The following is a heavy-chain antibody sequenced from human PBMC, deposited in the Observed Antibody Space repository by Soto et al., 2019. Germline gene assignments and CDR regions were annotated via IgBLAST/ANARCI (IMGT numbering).Heavy chain of an antibody. D-gene: IGHD1-26*01. J-gene: IGHJ4*02. Sequence: QVQLQESGPGVVKPSGTLSLTCAVSGGSVSSDYWWSWVRLPPGKGLEWIGEIYHSGRTNYSPSLKSRVTISLDKSKNQLSLILISVTAADTAVYYCARDRPSYGRNFDYWGQGTLVTVSS. CDR3: ARDRPSYGRNFDY. CDR2: IYHSGRT. V-gene: IGHV4-4*02. CDR1: GGSVSSDYW.